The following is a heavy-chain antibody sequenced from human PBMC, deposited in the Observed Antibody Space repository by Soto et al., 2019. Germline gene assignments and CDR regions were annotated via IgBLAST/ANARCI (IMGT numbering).Heavy chain of an antibody. CDR1: GYTFSTYS. Sequence: ASVKVSCKASGYTFSTYSMHWVRQAPGQSLEWMGWINGANGKTRYSQRFQDRVTITRDTSASTAYMELSGLRSGDTAVYYCARGKGLAENDSSSGTDIGGQGTRVTV. CDR3: ARGKGLAENDSSSGTDI. J-gene: IGHJ6*02. V-gene: IGHV1-3*01. CDR2: INGANGKT. D-gene: IGHD3-16*01.